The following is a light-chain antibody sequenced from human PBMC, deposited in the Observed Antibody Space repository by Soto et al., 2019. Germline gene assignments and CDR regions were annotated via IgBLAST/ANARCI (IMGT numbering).Light chain of an antibody. CDR1: SGDVGGYNY. CDR2: EVS. V-gene: IGLV2-14*01. J-gene: IGLJ1*01. Sequence: QSALTQPASMSGSDGQSITISCSGSSGDVGGYNYVSWYQQHPGKAPKLMIYEVSNRPSGVSNRFSGSKSGNTASLTISGLQAEDEADYYCSSYTTTSTHYVFGTGTKLTV. CDR3: SSYTTTSTHYV.